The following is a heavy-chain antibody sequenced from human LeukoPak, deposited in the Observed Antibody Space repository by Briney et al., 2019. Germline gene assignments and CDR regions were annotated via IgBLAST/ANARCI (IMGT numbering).Heavy chain of an antibody. CDR2: ISGSGGST. CDR3: VKGRNPYGMDV. Sequence: GGALRASLLAPGFRVRSYAMCLGRPAPGKGRGYVSAISGSGGSTYYADSVKGRFTISRDTSRHTLYLQMSSLRPEDSAVYYCVKGRNPYGMDVWGQGTTVTVSS. D-gene: IGHD2/OR15-2a*01. V-gene: IGHV3-64D*06. CDR1: GFRVRSYA. J-gene: IGHJ6*02.